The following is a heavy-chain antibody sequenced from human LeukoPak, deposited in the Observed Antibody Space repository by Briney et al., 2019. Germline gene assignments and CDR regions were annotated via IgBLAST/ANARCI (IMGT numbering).Heavy chain of an antibody. V-gene: IGHV3-49*04. J-gene: IGHJ4*02. CDR2: IRSKTYGGSP. Sequence: PGRCLRLSCTASGFTFGDYAMTWVRQAPGKGLEWVGFIRSKTYGGSPDYAASVKGRFTISRDDSKSIAYLQMNSLKIEDTAVYYCTRPRYGRHIFDYWGQGTLVTVSS. CDR3: TRPRYGRHIFDY. CDR1: GFTFGDYA. D-gene: IGHD4-17*01.